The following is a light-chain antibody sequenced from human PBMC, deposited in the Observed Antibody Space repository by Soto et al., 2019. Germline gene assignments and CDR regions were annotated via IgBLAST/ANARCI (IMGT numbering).Light chain of an antibody. CDR1: SSDVGGYIY. V-gene: IGLV2-8*01. Sequence: QSALTQPASVSGSPGQSITISCTGTSSDVGGYIYVSWYQHHPGKAPKLMIYEASKRPSGVPDRFSGSKSGNTASLTVSGLQAEDEADYYCSSYAGSNTYVFGTGTKVTVL. CDR3: SSYAGSNTYV. CDR2: EAS. J-gene: IGLJ1*01.